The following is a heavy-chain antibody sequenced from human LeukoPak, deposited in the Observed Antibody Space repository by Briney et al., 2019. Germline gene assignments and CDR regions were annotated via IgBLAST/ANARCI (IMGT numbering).Heavy chain of an antibody. CDR2: MNPNSGNT. CDR1: GYTFTSYD. J-gene: IGHJ3*02. Sequence: ASVKVSCKASGYTFTSYDINWVRQATGQGLEWMGWMNPNSGNTGYAQKFQGRVTITRNTSISTAYMELSSLRSEDTAVYYCARGWPIAARPVIKAFDIWGQGTMVTVSS. CDR3: ARGWPIAARPVIKAFDI. V-gene: IGHV1-8*03. D-gene: IGHD6-6*01.